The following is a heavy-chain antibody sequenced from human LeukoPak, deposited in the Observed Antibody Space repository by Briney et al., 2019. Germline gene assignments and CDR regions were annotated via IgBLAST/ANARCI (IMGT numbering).Heavy chain of an antibody. V-gene: IGHV4-39*07. CDR2: IYYSGST. Sequence: PSETLSLTCTVSGGSISSSSYYWGWIRQPPGKGLEWIGSIYYSGSTYYNPSLKSRVTISVDTSKNQFSLKLSSVTAADTAVYYCARGGGSYYGWEVHWFDPWGQGTLVTVSS. D-gene: IGHD1-26*01. CDR1: GGSISSSSYY. CDR3: ARGGGSYYGWEVHWFDP. J-gene: IGHJ5*02.